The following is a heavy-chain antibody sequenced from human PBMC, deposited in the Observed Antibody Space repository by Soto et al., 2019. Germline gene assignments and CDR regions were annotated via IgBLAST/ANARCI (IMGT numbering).Heavy chain of an antibody. D-gene: IGHD2-15*01. J-gene: IGHJ5*02. CDR2: INAGNGNT. V-gene: IGHV1-3*01. CDR1: GYTFTSYA. CDR3: ARGLGSTEYWWFDP. Sequence: GTSVKVSCKASGYTFTSYAMHWVRQAPGQRLEWMGWINAGNGNTKYSQKFQGRVTISVDTSKNQFSLKLSSVTAADTAVYYCARGLGSTEYWWFDPWGQGTLVTVSS.